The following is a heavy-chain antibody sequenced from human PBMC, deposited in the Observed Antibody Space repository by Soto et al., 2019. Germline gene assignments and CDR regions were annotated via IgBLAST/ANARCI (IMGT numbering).Heavy chain of an antibody. V-gene: IGHV4-30-2*01. CDR1: GGSISSGGYS. D-gene: IGHD3-10*01. CDR2: IYHSGST. CDR3: ARGPPFGY. Sequence: QLQLQESGSGLVKPSQTLSLTCAVSGGSISSGGYSWSWIRQPPGKGLEWIGYIYHSGSTYYNPSHKIQVTKSVDRSKNQISLKLSYVTAADTAVYYCARGPPFGYWGQGPLVTVSS. J-gene: IGHJ4*02.